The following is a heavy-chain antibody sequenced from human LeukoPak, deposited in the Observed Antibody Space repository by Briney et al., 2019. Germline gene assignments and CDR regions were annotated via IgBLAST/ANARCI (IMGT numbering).Heavy chain of an antibody. J-gene: IGHJ4*02. Sequence: PSETLSLTCTVSGGSVSRYFWSWIRQPAGKGLEWIGRIYVSGSIYNPSFESRVTMSVDTSKNQFSLKLSSVTAADTAVYYCARGSPRAAAGYYWGQGTLVTVSS. CDR1: GGSVSRYF. D-gene: IGHD6-13*01. CDR2: IYVSGS. CDR3: ARGSPRAAAGYY. V-gene: IGHV4-4*07.